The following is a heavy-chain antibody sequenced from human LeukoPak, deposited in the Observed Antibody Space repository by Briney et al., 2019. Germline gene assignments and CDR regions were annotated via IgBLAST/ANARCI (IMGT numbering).Heavy chain of an antibody. Sequence: GGSLRLSCAASGFIFSDYAMSWVRQAPGKGLEWVSTITGGGDSTYYVDSVRGRFTISRDNSRNTLYLQMYNLRAEDAALYFCAKKPQRGVYLYYFDYWGQGTLVTVSS. V-gene: IGHV3-23*01. CDR2: ITGGGDST. CDR1: GFIFSDYA. D-gene: IGHD3-3*01. J-gene: IGHJ4*02. CDR3: AKKPQRGVYLYYFDY.